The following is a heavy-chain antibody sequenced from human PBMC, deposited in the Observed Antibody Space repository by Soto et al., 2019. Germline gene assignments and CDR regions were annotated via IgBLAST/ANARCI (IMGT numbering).Heavy chain of an antibody. CDR1: GYTFTSYG. D-gene: IGHD3-22*01. CDR2: INPGNGNT. Sequence: GASVKVSCKASGYTFTSYGINWVRQAPGRGLEWMGWINPGNGNTKYSQQFQGRVIIDRDTSASTAYMELSSLRSEDTAVYYCARGGYFDSSNYLGYRGRGTLVTTSS. V-gene: IGHV1-3*01. CDR3: ARGGYFDSSNYLGY. J-gene: IGHJ4*02.